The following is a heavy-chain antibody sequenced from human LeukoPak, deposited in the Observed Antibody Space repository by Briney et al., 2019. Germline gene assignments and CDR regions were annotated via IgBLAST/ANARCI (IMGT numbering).Heavy chain of an antibody. CDR3: ARDSNSAGDY. CDR2: TWFDGTEK. Sequence: GGSLRLSCAASGFVFSGYAMHWVRQVPGKGLEWAALTWFDGTEKFYADSVKGRFTISRDNSRNTVDLQMNSLRVEDTAVYYCARDSNSAGDYWGQGTLVTVSS. J-gene: IGHJ4*02. V-gene: IGHV3-33*01. D-gene: IGHD3-10*01. CDR1: GFVFSGYA.